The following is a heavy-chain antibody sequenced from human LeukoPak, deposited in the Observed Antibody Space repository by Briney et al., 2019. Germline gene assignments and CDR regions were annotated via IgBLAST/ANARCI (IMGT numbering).Heavy chain of an antibody. V-gene: IGHV1-69*04. J-gene: IGHJ6*01. CDR3: ARGGGAAAGLDKDV. CDR1: GGTFSSYA. D-gene: IGHD6-13*01. Sequence: GASVKVSCKASGGTFSSYAISWVRQAPGQGLEWMGSIIPILGIANYAQKFQGRVTITADKSTSTAYMELSSLRSEDTAVYYCARGGGAAAGLDKDVWDKGPRSPSSQ. CDR2: IIPILGIA.